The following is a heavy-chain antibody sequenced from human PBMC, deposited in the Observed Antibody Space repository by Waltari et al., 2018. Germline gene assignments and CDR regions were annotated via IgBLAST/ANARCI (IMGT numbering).Heavy chain of an antibody. V-gene: IGHV3-53*01. CDR1: GFIVSNYY. Sequence: EVQLVESGGGLIQPGGSLRRSCAASGFIVSNYYMNWVRQAPGKGLEWVSVINSGGDTHYADSVKGRFTISRDNSKNTIYLQLNTLRAEDTALYYCARDVAGYYYFDLWGRGTLVTV. J-gene: IGHJ2*01. CDR2: INSGGDT. CDR3: ARDVAGYYYFDL.